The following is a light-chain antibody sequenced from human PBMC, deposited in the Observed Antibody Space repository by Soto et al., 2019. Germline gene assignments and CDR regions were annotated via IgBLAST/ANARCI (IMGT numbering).Light chain of an antibody. J-gene: IGLJ1*01. CDR2: DVS. Sequence: QSALTQPLSVYGSPGQSVTISCTGTSSDVGGYNYVSWYQQHPGKAPKLMMYDVSNRPSGVPDRFSGSKSGNTASLTISGLQAEDEADYYCCSYAGSYYVFGTGTKVTV. CDR1: SSDVGGYNY. V-gene: IGLV2-11*01. CDR3: CSYAGSYYV.